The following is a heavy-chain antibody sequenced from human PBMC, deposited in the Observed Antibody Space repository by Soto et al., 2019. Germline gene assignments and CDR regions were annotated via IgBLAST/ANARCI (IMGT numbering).Heavy chain of an antibody. D-gene: IGHD5-12*01. CDR2: ISAYNGNT. Sequence: SWLQQDKGQGLEWMGWISAYNGNTNYAQKVQARVTMTTDTSTSTAYMELRSLTSDDTAVYYCAGDLEYSGYATTVAFWGKGTLVTGSS. V-gene: IGHV1-18*01. CDR3: AGDLEYSGYATTVAF. J-gene: IGHJ4*02.